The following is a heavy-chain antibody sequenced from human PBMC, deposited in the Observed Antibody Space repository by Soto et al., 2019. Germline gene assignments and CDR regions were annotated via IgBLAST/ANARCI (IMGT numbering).Heavy chain of an antibody. CDR1: GGSFSGYY. V-gene: IGHV4-34*01. Sequence: SETLSLTCAVYGGSFSGYYWSWIRQPPGKGLEWIGEINHSGSTNYNPSLKSRVTISVDTSKNQFSLKLSSVTAADTAVYYCGRHFSFAFLAYGAQGALAPVSS. D-gene: IGHD3-16*01. J-gene: IGHJ1*01. CDR2: INHSGST. CDR3: GRHFSFAFLAY.